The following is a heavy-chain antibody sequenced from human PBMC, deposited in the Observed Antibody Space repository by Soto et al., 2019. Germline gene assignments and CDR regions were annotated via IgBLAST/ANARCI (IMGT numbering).Heavy chain of an antibody. CDR2: INPSGGYT. D-gene: IGHD2-8*01. V-gene: IGHV1-46*01. CDR3: AKNGQPPYYYYGLDV. Sequence: GASVKVSCKASGYTFSCYYMNWVRQAPGQGLEWLRIINPSGGYTTYAQRFLGRVTMTSDTSTSTVHMELGSLTSDDTAIYYCAKNGQPPYYYYGLDVWGQGTKVTVSS. CDR1: GYTFSCYY. J-gene: IGHJ6*02.